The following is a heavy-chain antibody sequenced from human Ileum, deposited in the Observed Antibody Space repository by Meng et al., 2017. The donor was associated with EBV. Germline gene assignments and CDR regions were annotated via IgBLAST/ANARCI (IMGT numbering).Heavy chain of an antibody. J-gene: IGHJ2*01. CDR2: INPNSGAT. CDR1: GYTFTGYY. V-gene: IGHV1-2*06. Sequence: QVQLVQSGAEVKKPGASVTFSCKASGYTFTGYYMHWVRQAPGQGLEWMGRINPNSGATEYAQNFQGRVTMTRDTSISTAYMELSRLRSDDTAVYYCARDSRHCTSASCYSWYFDLWGRGTMVTV. D-gene: IGHD2-2*02. CDR3: ARDSRHCTSASCYSWYFDL.